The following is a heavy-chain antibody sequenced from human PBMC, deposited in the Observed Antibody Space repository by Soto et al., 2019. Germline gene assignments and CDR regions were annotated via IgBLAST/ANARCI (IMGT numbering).Heavy chain of an antibody. CDR3: ARDLPEVYADNPHAFDI. J-gene: IGHJ3*02. Sequence: SETLSLTCTVSGGSISSGDYYWSWIRQPPGKGLEWIGYIYYSGSTYYNPSLKSRVTISVDTSKNQFSLKLSSVTAADTAAYYCARDLPEVYADNPHAFDIWGQGTMVTVSS. CDR1: GGSISSGDYY. V-gene: IGHV4-30-4*01. CDR2: IYYSGST. D-gene: IGHD2-8*01.